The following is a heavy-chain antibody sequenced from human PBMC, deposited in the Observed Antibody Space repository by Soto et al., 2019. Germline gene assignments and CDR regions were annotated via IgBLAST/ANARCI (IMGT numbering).Heavy chain of an antibody. CDR2: IWYDGSNK. D-gene: IGHD3-10*01. V-gene: IGHV3-33*01. CDR1: GFTFSSYG. J-gene: IGHJ4*02. CDR3: ARMDGSGGGFDY. Sequence: QVQLVESGGGVVQPGRSLRLSCAASGFTFSSYGMHWVRQAPGKGLEWVAVIWYDGSNKYYADSVKGRFTISRDNSKNTLYLQMNSLRAEDTAVYYCARMDGSGGGFDYWGQGTLVTVSS.